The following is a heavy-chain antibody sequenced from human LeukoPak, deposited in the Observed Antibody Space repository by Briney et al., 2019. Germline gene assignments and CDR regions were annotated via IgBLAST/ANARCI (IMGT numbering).Heavy chain of an antibody. V-gene: IGHV4-30-2*01. CDR1: GGSISSGGYS. Sequence: SQTLSLTCAVSGGSISSGGYSWSWIRQPPGKGLEWIGYIYHSGSTYYNPSLKSRVTISVDRSKNQFSLKLSSVTAADTAVYYCARLGRDAFDIWGQGTMVTVSS. CDR2: IYHSGST. J-gene: IGHJ3*02. CDR3: ARLGRDAFDI.